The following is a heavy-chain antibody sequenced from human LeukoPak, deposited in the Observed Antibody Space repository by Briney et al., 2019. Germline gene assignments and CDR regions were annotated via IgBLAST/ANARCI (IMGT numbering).Heavy chain of an antibody. CDR2: IWYDGSEK. V-gene: IGHV3-33*01. CDR1: GFTFSTYG. D-gene: IGHD3-22*01. Sequence: PGRSLRLSCAASGFTFSTYGMQWVRQAPGKGLEWVAAIWYDGSEKYYADSVKGRFTISRDNSKNTLYVQMNSPRAEDTAVYYCARDVSSGYLGFDYWGQGTLVTVSS. J-gene: IGHJ4*02. CDR3: ARDVSSGYLGFDY.